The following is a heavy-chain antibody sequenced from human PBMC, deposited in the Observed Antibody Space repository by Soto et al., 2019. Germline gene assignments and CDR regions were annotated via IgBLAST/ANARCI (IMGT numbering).Heavy chain of an antibody. CDR2: INPKTAAT. CDR3: VRIKWGLNYYNGMDV. J-gene: IGHJ6*02. CDR1: GYSFSDYF. V-gene: IGHV1-2*02. D-gene: IGHD1-26*01. Sequence: ASVKVSCKPSGYSFSDYFIQWVRQAPGQGLEWVAWINPKTAATNYAKKFQGRVSLTWDTSSTTAYMELTRLRPDDTAVYYCVRIKWGLNYYNGMDVWGQ.